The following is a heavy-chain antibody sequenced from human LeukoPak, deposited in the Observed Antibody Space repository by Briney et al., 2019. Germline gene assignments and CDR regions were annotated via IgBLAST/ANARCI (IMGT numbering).Heavy chain of an antibody. CDR3: ARGCGYYGSSGCPRGCVDY. Sequence: SETLSLTCAVYGGSFSGYYWSWIRQPPGKGLEWIGEINHSGSTNYNPSLKSRVTISVDTSKNQFSLKLSSVTAADTAVYYCARGCGYYGSSGCPRGCVDYWGQGTLVTVSS. J-gene: IGHJ4*02. CDR1: GGSFSGYY. V-gene: IGHV4-34*01. CDR2: INHSGST. D-gene: IGHD3-22*01.